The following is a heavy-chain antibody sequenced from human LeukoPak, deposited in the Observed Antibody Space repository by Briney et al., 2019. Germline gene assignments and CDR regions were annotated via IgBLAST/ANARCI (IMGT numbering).Heavy chain of an antibody. J-gene: IGHJ3*02. Sequence: GGSLRLSCAASGFTFSSYSMNWVRQAPGKGLEWVSSISSSSSYIYYEDSVKGRFTISRDNAKNSLYLQMNSLRAEDTAMYYCARVVAVAGRAFDIWGLGTMVTVSS. CDR3: ARVVAVAGRAFDI. V-gene: IGHV3-21*01. CDR1: GFTFSSYS. D-gene: IGHD6-19*01. CDR2: ISSSSSYI.